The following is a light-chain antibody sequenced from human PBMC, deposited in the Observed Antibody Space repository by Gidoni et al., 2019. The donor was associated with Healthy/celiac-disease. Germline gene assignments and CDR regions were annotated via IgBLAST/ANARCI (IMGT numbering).Light chain of an antibody. V-gene: IGKV3-11*01. Sequence: IVLTQSPATLSVSPGERATLTGRARQSVSSYLAWYQQKPGQAPRLLIYEASNRATGIPARFSGSGSGTDFTLTISSLEPEDFAVYYCQQRSNWPQLTFXGXTKVEIK. CDR1: QSVSSY. CDR2: EAS. CDR3: QQRSNWPQLT. J-gene: IGKJ4*01.